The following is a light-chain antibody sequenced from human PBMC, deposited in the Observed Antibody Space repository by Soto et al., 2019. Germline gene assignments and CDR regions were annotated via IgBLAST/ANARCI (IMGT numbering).Light chain of an antibody. Sequence: DIQMTQSPSTLSASVGDRFTITCRASQIINNWLAWYQQKPGKAPNLLIYDASNLQSGVPSRFSGSRSGPDFTLTISSLQPEDFATYYCQQSYSTITFGQGTQLEIK. J-gene: IGKJ5*01. V-gene: IGKV1-5*01. CDR3: QQSYSTIT. CDR1: QIINNW. CDR2: DAS.